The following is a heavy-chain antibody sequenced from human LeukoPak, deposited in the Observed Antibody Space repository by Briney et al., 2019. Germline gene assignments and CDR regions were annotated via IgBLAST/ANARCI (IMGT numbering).Heavy chain of an antibody. Sequence: GGSLRLSCAASGFTFSSYEMNWVRQAPGKGLEWVSYISSSGSTIYYADSVRGRFTISRDNAKNSLYLQMNSLRAEDTALYYCARDAMVRGVMMFDYWGQGTLVTVSS. D-gene: IGHD3-10*01. CDR2: ISSSGSTI. J-gene: IGHJ4*02. V-gene: IGHV3-48*03. CDR3: ARDAMVRGVMMFDY. CDR1: GFTFSSYE.